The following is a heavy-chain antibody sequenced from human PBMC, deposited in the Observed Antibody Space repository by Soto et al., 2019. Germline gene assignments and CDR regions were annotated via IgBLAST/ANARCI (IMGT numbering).Heavy chain of an antibody. D-gene: IGHD1-20*01. CDR2: IYYSGST. CDR3: ARRYGVAYDF. CDR1: GGSISSYY. J-gene: IGHJ4*02. V-gene: IGHV4-59*08. Sequence: ETWSLTCTVSGGSISSYYCSWIRQPPGKGLEWIGYIYYSGSTNYNPSLKSRVTISVDTSKNQFSLKLSSVTAADTDVYYCARRYGVAYDFWGQGTLVTVSS.